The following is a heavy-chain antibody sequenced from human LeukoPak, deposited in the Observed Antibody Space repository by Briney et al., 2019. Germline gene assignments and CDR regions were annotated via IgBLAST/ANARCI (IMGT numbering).Heavy chain of an antibody. V-gene: IGHV3-23*01. CDR1: GFTFRDYA. Sequence: GESLRLSCAASGFTFRDYAMSWVRQSPAKGLEWVSSVGGRGDTTYYADSVNGRFTISRDNSEDILYLQMNSLTAEDTAVYYCAKDPWGTIAIAGVFDYWGQGILVTVSS. J-gene: IGHJ4*02. D-gene: IGHD6-13*01. CDR2: VGGRGDTT. CDR3: AKDPWGTIAIAGVFDY.